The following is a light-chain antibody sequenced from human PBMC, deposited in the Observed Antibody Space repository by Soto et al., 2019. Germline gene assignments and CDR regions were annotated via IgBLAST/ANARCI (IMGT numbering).Light chain of an antibody. CDR1: QNIYYN. CDR2: RAS. J-gene: IGKJ1*01. Sequence: EIVMTQSPATLSVSPGERATLSCRASQNIYYNVAWYQQRPGQAPRLLIYRASTRATGVPARFSGXXXXAQFAITSXSLVPYDFKAYSCLEYHNRGAFGQGGTVDI. CDR3: LEYHNRGA. V-gene: IGKV3-15*01.